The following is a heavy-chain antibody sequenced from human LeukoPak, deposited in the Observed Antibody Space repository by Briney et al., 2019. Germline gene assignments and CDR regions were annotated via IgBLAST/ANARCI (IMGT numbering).Heavy chain of an antibody. J-gene: IGHJ4*02. V-gene: IGHV3-21*06. CDR2: ISGRSSHM. Sequence: GGSLRLSCAASGFTFSTYWMHWVRQAPGKGLEWVSSISGRSSHMYYTDSAKGRFTISRDNAKNSLYLQMNSLRAGDTAVYYCARAFPPLRTSAAGDFWGQGTLVTVSS. CDR3: ARAFPPLRTSAAGDF. D-gene: IGHD6-25*01. CDR1: GFTFSTYW.